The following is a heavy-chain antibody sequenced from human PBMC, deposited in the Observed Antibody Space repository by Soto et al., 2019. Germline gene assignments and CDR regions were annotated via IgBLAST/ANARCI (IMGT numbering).Heavy chain of an antibody. V-gene: IGHV1-69*13. CDR1: GGTFSSYA. CDR2: IIPIFGTA. J-gene: IGHJ4*02. Sequence: ASVKVSCKASGGTFSSYATSWVRQAPGQGLEWMGGIIPIFGTANYAQKFQGRVTITADESTSTAYMELSSLRSEDTAVYYCARGPGRYYFDYWGQGTLVTVSS. CDR3: ARGPGRYYFDY. D-gene: IGHD2-15*01.